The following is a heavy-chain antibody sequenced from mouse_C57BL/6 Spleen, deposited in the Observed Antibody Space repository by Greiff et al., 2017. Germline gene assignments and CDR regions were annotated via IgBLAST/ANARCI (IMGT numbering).Heavy chain of an antibody. CDR3: ARQRPAGRFAY. CDR2: ISSGGSYT. J-gene: IGHJ3*01. CDR1: GFTFTSYG. V-gene: IGHV5-6*01. Sequence: EVHLVESGGDLVKPGGSLKLSCAASGFTFTSYGMSWVRQTPDKRLEWVATISSGGSYTYYPDSVKGRVTISGDNAKNTLYLHMSSLKSEDTAMYYCARQRPAGRFAYWGQGTLVTVSA.